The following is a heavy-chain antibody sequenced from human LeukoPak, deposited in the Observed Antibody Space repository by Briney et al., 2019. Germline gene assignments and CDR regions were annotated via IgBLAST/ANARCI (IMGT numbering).Heavy chain of an antibody. Sequence: GGSLRLSCAACGFTFRNYGMHWVRQAPGKGLEWVAVIWYDGSDKYYADSVKGRFTTSRDKSKNTLYLQMNSLRGEDTAVYFCARDVAVGRWPRWHFDLWGRGTLVTVSS. J-gene: IGHJ2*01. V-gene: IGHV3-33*01. D-gene: IGHD5-24*01. CDR2: IWYDGSDK. CDR3: ARDVAVGRWPRWHFDL. CDR1: GFTFRNYG.